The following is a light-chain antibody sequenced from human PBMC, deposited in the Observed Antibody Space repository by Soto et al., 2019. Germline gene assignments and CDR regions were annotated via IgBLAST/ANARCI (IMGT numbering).Light chain of an antibody. Sequence: DIQMTQSPSSLSASVGDTVDITCRTSQSISIYLNWYQQKPGKAPKLLIYSASILQVGDPARFSGSGSGTDFTLTLISLQPEDFATYYCQQSFSTLWTFGQGTKVEIK. CDR1: QSISIY. J-gene: IGKJ1*01. CDR3: QQSFSTLWT. V-gene: IGKV1-39*01. CDR2: SAS.